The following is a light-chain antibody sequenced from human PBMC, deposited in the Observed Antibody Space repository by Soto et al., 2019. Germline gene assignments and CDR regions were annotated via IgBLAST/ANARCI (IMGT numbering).Light chain of an antibody. CDR3: MQALQTLPT. J-gene: IGKJ2*01. V-gene: IGKV2-28*01. Sequence: DIVMTQSPLSLPVTPGEPASISCRSSQSILHSNGYNYLDWYLQKPGQSPQLLIYLGSNRASGAPDRFSGSGSGTDFTLKISRVEAEDVGVYYCMQALQTLPTFGQGTKLEIK. CDR1: QSILHSNGYNY. CDR2: LGS.